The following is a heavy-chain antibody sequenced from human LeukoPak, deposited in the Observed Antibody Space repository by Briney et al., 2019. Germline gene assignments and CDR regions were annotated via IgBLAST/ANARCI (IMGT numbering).Heavy chain of an antibody. D-gene: IGHD1-14*01. J-gene: IGHJ6*04. CDR1: GFTFRSYG. V-gene: IGHV3-33*01. Sequence: PGRSLRLSCAASGFTFRSYGMHWVRQAPGKGLEWVAVIWYDGSNKYYADSVKGRFTISRDNSKNTLYPQMNSLRAEDTAVYYCARDNPADGYYYGMDVWGKGTTVTVSS. CDR2: IWYDGSNK. CDR3: ARDNPADGYYYGMDV.